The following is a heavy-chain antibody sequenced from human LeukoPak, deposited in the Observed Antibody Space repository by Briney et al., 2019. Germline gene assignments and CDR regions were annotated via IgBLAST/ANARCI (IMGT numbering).Heavy chain of an antibody. CDR3: ARLDIVVVVAATDYYYYMDV. V-gene: IGHV1-18*01. J-gene: IGHJ6*03. D-gene: IGHD2-15*01. Sequence: ASVKVSCKASGGTFSSYTISWVRQAPGQGLEWMGWISAYNGNTNYAQKLQGRVTMTTDTSTSTAYMELRSLRSDDTAVYYCARLDIVVVVAATDYYYYMDVWGKGTTVTVSS. CDR1: GGTFSSYT. CDR2: ISAYNGNT.